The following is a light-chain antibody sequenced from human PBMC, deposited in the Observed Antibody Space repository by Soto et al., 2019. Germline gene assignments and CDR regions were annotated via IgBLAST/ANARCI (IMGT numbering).Light chain of an antibody. CDR1: QSVRNN. J-gene: IGKJ5*01. CDR3: QQYNYWPAIT. V-gene: IGKV3-15*01. Sequence: EIMMTQSPATLSVSPGDRATLSCRASQSVRNNVAWYQQKPGQAPRLLMYYASTRATGIPARFSGSGSGKEFPPNISRLKSEDFAIFYWQQYNYWPAITFGQGTRLEIK. CDR2: YAS.